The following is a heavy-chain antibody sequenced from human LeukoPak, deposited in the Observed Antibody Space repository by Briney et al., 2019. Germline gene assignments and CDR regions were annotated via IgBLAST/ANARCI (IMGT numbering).Heavy chain of an antibody. CDR3: ARDTLLGYCSGGSCYSEDY. J-gene: IGHJ4*02. CDR1: GYTFTSYG. D-gene: IGHD2-15*01. Sequence: ASVKVSCKASGYTFTSYGISWVRQAPGQGLEWMGWISAYNGNTNYAQKLQGRVTMTTDTSTSTAYMELRSLRSDDTAVYYCARDTLLGYCSGGSCYSEDYWGRGTPVTVSS. V-gene: IGHV1-18*01. CDR2: ISAYNGNT.